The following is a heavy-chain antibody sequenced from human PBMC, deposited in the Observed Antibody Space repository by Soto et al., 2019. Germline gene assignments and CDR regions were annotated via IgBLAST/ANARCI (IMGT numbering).Heavy chain of an antibody. CDR2: ICSSGST. CDR1: GGSISDDKYY. V-gene: IGHV4-61*01. D-gene: IGHD4-17*01. J-gene: IGHJ5*02. Sequence: SETLSLTCTVSGGSISDDKYYWTWIRQHPGKGLEWIGYICSSGSTFYNPSLKSRVTISVDTSKNQFSLKLSSVTAADTAVYYCARVWSRRYYGPWGQGTLVTVSS. CDR3: ARVWSRRYYGP.